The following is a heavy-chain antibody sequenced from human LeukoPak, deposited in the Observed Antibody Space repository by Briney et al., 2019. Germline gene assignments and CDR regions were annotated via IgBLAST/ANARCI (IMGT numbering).Heavy chain of an antibody. Sequence: SETLSLTCTVSGGSISSSSYYWGWIRQPPGKGLEWIGSIYYSGSTYYNPSLKSRVTISVDTSKNQFSLKLSSVIAADTAVYYCARGQEYYYDSSGYPAYWGQGTLVTVSS. J-gene: IGHJ4*02. CDR2: IYYSGST. D-gene: IGHD3-22*01. CDR1: GGSISSSSYY. V-gene: IGHV4-39*01. CDR3: ARGQEYYYDSSGYPAY.